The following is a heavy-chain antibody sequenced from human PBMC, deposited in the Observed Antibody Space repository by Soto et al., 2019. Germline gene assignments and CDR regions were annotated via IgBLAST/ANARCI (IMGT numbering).Heavy chain of an antibody. D-gene: IGHD3-22*01. V-gene: IGHV1-2*02. Sequence: WASVQVSCKASGYTFTDYYVHWVRQAPGQGLEWMGWINPNSGGTKSAQKFQGRVTMTRDTSISTAYMELSRLRSDDTAVYYCARRKGDYYDSSGYHYYFDYWGQGTLVTVSS. CDR1: GYTFTDYY. CDR3: ARRKGDYYDSSGYHYYFDY. J-gene: IGHJ4*02. CDR2: INPNSGGT.